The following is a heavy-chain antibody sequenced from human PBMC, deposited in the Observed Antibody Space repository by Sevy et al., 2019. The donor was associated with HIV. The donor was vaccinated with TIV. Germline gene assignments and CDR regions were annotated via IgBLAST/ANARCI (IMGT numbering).Heavy chain of an antibody. CDR2: IRSKAGGGTT. J-gene: IGHJ4*02. CDR3: TTDHRRDGIVVVPFEY. D-gene: IGHD2-15*01. Sequence: GGSLRLSCAASGFTFSNAWMSWVRQSPGKGLEWVGRIRSKAGGGTTDYATIVKAKFTISRDDSRDILYLQLNSLETEDTAVYYCTTDHRRDGIVVVPFEYWGQGTLVTVSS. V-gene: IGHV3-15*01. CDR1: GFTFSNAW.